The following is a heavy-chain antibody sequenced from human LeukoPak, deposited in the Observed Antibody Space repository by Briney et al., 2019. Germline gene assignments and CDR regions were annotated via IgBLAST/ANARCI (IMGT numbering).Heavy chain of an antibody. D-gene: IGHD1-26*01. CDR3: ARLFHPALSGNYPFDY. CDR1: GGSISSGGYY. CDR2: IYYSGST. J-gene: IGHJ4*02. Sequence: SETLSLTCTVSGGSISSGGYYWSWIRQHPGKGLEWIGYIYYSGSTYYNPSLKSRVTISVDTSKNQFSLKLNSVTAADTAMYYCARLFHPALSGNYPFDYWGQGTLVTVSS. V-gene: IGHV4-31*03.